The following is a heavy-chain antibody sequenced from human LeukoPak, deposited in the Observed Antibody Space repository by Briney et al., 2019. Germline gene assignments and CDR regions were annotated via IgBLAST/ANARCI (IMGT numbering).Heavy chain of an antibody. Sequence: ASVKVSCTASGYTFTDYYMHWVRQAPGQGLEWMGWINPNSGGTNYAQKFQGRVTMTRDTSISTAYMELSRLRSDDTAVYYSERDSTVTSWFDPWAQGTLVTVSS. J-gene: IGHJ5*02. V-gene: IGHV1-2*02. D-gene: IGHD4-17*01. CDR1: GYTFTDYY. CDR3: ERDSTVTSWFDP. CDR2: INPNSGGT.